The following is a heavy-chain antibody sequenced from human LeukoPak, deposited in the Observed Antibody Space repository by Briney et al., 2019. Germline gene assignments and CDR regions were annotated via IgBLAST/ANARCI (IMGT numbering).Heavy chain of an antibody. D-gene: IGHD6-19*01. CDR3: ARDRAIAVAGGDYGMDV. Sequence: GGSLRLSCAASGFTFSSYEMNWVRQAPGKGLEWVSYISSSGSTIYYADSVKGRLTISRDNAKNSLYLQMNSLRAEDTAVYYCARDRAIAVAGGDYGMDVWGQGTTVTVSS. CDR2: ISSSGSTI. V-gene: IGHV3-48*03. CDR1: GFTFSSYE. J-gene: IGHJ6*02.